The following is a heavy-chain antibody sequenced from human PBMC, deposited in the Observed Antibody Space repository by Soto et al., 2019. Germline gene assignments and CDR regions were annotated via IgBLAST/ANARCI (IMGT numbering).Heavy chain of an antibody. V-gene: IGHV4-31*03. CDR1: GDSIGTGAFY. CDR3: GRALGGVSASGVDV. D-gene: IGHD3-3*01. Sequence: HLQESGPGLVAPSQTLSLRCTVSGDSIGTGAFYWTWIRQVPGKGLEWIGYVSVSGNAYYNPSLKSRVAMSLETSENQLSLTLLSVTAADAAVYFCGRALGGVSASGVDVWGHGTTVTVSS. J-gene: IGHJ6*02. CDR2: VSVSGNA.